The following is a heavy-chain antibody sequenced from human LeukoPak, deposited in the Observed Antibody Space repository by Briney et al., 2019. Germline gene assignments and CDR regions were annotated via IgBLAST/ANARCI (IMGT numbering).Heavy chain of an antibody. D-gene: IGHD5-18*01. Sequence: GGSLRLSCAASGFTFSSYGMHWVRQAPGKGLEWVAVISYDGSNKYYADSVKGRFTISRDSSKNTLYLQINSLRAEDTAVYYCAGVTDGYWGQGTLVTVSS. CDR1: GFTFSSYG. V-gene: IGHV3-30*03. CDR2: ISYDGSNK. CDR3: AGVTDGY. J-gene: IGHJ4*02.